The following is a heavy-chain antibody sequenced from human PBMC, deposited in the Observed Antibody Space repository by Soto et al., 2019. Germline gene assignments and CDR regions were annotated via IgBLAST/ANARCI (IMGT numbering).Heavy chain of an antibody. CDR2: IWYDGSNK. CDR1: GFTFSSYG. Sequence: QVQLVESGGGVVQPGRSLRLSCAASGFTFSSYGMHWVRQAPGKGLEWVAVIWYDGSNKYYADSVKGRFTISRDNSKNTLYLQINSLRAEDTAVYYCARDCSGGSCLDYWGQGTLVTVSS. D-gene: IGHD2-15*01. V-gene: IGHV3-33*01. CDR3: ARDCSGGSCLDY. J-gene: IGHJ4*02.